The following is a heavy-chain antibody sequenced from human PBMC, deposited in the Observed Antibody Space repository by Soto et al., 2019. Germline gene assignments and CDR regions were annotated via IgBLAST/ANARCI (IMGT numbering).Heavy chain of an antibody. CDR3: ASHDAGDRFDP. J-gene: IGHJ5*02. D-gene: IGHD2-21*02. CDR2: INPNNGAT. CDR1: RYIFTAYV. Sequence: QVQLVQSGAEVKKPGASVKVSCKAPRYIFTAYVMHWVRQAPGQGLEWMGWINPNNGATHYGLSFQGRVTMTRDTSTSTDYMELSSLRSDDTAVYYCASHDAGDRFDPWGQGTLVIVSS. V-gene: IGHV1-2*02.